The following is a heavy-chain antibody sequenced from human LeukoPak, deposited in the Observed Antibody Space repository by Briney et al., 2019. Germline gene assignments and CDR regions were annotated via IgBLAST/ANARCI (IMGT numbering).Heavy chain of an antibody. Sequence: GASVKVSCKASGYTLTSYDISWVRQAPGQGLEWVGWISSYNGNTNSAQKFLGRVTMTTDTSTNTAYMELRRLRSDDTAVYYCARGLRYSSGFGDAFNIWGQGTMVTVSS. J-gene: IGHJ3*02. CDR2: ISSYNGNT. D-gene: IGHD3-22*01. CDR3: ARGLRYSSGFGDAFNI. V-gene: IGHV1-18*01. CDR1: GYTLTSYD.